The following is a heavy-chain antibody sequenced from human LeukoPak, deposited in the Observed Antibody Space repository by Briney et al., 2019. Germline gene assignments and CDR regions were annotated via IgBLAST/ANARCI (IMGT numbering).Heavy chain of an antibody. J-gene: IGHJ4*02. CDR1: GFIFSSNY. D-gene: IGHD2-15*01. V-gene: IGHV3-7*03. CDR3: ARAGARSSDRWWYDY. Sequence: PGGSLRLSCAASGFIFSSNYMTWVRQVPGKGLEWVANINPDGSEKNYVDSVKGRFTISRDNARNSLYLQMNSLRAEDTALYYCARAGARSSDRWWYDYWGQGTLVTVSS. CDR2: INPDGSEK.